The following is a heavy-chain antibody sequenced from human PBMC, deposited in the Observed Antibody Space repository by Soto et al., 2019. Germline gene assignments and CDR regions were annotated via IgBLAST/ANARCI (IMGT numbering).Heavy chain of an antibody. V-gene: IGHV3-11*05. Sequence: GGSLRLSCAASGFTFSDYYMSWIRQAPGKGLEWVSYISSSSSYTNYADSVKGRFTISRDNAKYSLYLQMNSLRAEDTAVYYCAREHYYDSSGYYPFDYWGQGTLVTVSS. CDR1: GFTFSDYY. D-gene: IGHD3-22*01. J-gene: IGHJ4*02. CDR3: AREHYYDSSGYYPFDY. CDR2: ISSSSSYT.